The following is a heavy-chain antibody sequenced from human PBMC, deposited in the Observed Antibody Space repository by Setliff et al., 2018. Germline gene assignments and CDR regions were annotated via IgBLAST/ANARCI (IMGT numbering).Heavy chain of an antibody. J-gene: IGHJ4*02. D-gene: IGHD2-2*01. CDR2: ISSANNYL. CDR1: GFTSRSYW. Sequence: SLRLSCVASGFTSRSYWMSWVRQAPGKGLEWVAAISSANNYLVYADSVKGRFTISRDNAKNSLYLQMNSLRAEDTATYYCARSENCFSTHCSPYDYWGQGTLVTVS. V-gene: IGHV3-21*01. CDR3: ARSENCFSTHCSPYDY.